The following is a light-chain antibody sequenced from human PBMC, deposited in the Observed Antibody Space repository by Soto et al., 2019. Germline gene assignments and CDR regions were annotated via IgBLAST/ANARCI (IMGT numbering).Light chain of an antibody. V-gene: IGKV1-16*01. Sequence: DIQMTQSPSSVSASLGDTVTITCRASQYIGNYLAWFQQKPGTAPKSLIYDISSLYSGVPSRFRGRGFGTDFTLTISGLQPEDFATYFCQHYDSYPLTFGGGTNVEIK. CDR3: QHYDSYPLT. CDR2: DIS. J-gene: IGKJ4*01. CDR1: QYIGNY.